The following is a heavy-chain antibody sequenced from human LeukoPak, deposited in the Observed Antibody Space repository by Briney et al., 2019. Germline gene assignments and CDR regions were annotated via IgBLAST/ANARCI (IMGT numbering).Heavy chain of an antibody. CDR2: INPNSGGT. Sequence: ASVKVSCKASGYTFTGYYMHWVRQAPGQGLEWMGWINPNSGGTNYAQKFQGRVTMTRDTPISTAYMELSRLRSDDTAVYYCARDLRELLRGYWFDPWGQGTLVTVSS. V-gene: IGHV1-2*02. D-gene: IGHD1-26*01. CDR3: ARDLRELLRGYWFDP. J-gene: IGHJ5*02. CDR1: GYTFTGYY.